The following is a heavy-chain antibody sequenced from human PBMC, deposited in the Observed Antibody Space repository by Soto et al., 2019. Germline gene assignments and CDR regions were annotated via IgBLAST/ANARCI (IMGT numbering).Heavy chain of an antibody. V-gene: IGHV3-21*01. Sequence: PGGSLRLSCAASGFTFSSYAVSWVRQAPGKGLEWVSSISGTSDYISYADSVKGRFTISRDNAKNSLYLQMNSLRAEDTAVYFCARGPSYYGSGSYYYFDYWGQGALVTVSS. CDR1: GFTFSSYA. J-gene: IGHJ4*02. D-gene: IGHD3-10*01. CDR2: ISGTSDYI. CDR3: ARGPSYYGSGSYYYFDY.